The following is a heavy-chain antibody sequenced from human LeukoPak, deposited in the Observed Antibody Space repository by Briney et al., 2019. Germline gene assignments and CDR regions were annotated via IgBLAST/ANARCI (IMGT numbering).Heavy chain of an antibody. D-gene: IGHD1-26*01. CDR1: GGTFSSYG. Sequence: SVKVSCKASGGTFSSYGISWVRQAPGQGLEWMGGIIPIFGTANYAQKFQGRVTITADKSTSTAYMELSSLRAEDTAVYYCAKDWSSGSGYYYYYMDVWGKGTTVTISS. V-gene: IGHV1-69*06. CDR2: IIPIFGTA. CDR3: AKDWSSGSGYYYYYMDV. J-gene: IGHJ6*03.